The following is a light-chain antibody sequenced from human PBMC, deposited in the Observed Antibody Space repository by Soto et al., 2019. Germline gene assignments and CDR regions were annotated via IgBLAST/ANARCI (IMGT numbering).Light chain of an antibody. J-gene: IGLJ2*01. CDR2: DVS. Sequence: QSALTQPASVSGSPGQSITISCTGTSSDVGGYNYVSWYQQHPGKAPKLMIYDVSSRPSGVSNRFSGFKSGNTASLIISGLLAEDEADYYCTSYTANKTPLFGGGTKLTVL. CDR3: TSYTANKTPL. CDR1: SSDVGGYNY. V-gene: IGLV2-14*03.